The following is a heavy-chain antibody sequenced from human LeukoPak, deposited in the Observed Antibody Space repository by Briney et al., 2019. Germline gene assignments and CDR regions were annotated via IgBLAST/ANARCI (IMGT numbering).Heavy chain of an antibody. Sequence: KTGGSLRLSCAPSGFIFTTYNMNWVRQAPGKGLEWVSSISSSGSYTYYADSVKGRFTISGDNAKNSLYLQMNSLRAEDTAVYYCAREDTPISTNLMVYWGQGTLVTVSS. V-gene: IGHV3-21*01. D-gene: IGHD2-2*01. CDR1: GFIFTTYN. CDR3: AREDTPISTNLMVY. CDR2: ISSSGSYT. J-gene: IGHJ4*02.